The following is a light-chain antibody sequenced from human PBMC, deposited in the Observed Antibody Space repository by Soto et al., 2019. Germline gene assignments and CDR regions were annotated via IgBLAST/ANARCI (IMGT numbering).Light chain of an antibody. CDR2: EVS. CDR3: SSYAGSNNFV. Sequence: QSLLTQPPSASGSPGQSVTISCTGTSSDVGAYNYVSWYQQHPGKAPKLMIYEVSKRPSGVPDRFSGSKSGNTASLTVSGLQAEDEAGYYCSSYAGSNNFVFGGGTKLTVL. J-gene: IGLJ3*02. V-gene: IGLV2-8*01. CDR1: SSDVGAYNY.